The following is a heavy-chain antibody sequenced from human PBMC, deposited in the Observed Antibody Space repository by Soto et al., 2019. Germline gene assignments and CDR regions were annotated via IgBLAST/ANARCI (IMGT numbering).Heavy chain of an antibody. CDR1: GFTFSSYG. D-gene: IGHD2-15*01. CDR2: ISYDGSNK. Sequence: PGGSLRLSCAASGFTFSSYGVHWVRQAPGKGLEWVAVISYDGSNKYYADSVKGRFTISRDNSKNTLYLQMNSLRAEDTAVYYCAKGNYCSGGSCYELTLDYWGQGTLVTVSS. CDR3: AKGNYCSGGSCYELTLDY. J-gene: IGHJ4*02. V-gene: IGHV3-30*18.